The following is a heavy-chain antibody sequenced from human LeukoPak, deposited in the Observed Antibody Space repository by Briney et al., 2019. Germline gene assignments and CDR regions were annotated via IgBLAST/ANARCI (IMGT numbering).Heavy chain of an antibody. Sequence: GESLKISCKGSGYSFTSYWIGWVRQMPGKGLEWMGIIYPGDSDTRYSPSFQGQVTISADKSISTAYLQWSSLKASDTAMYYCARLPVEPIVGATTFDYWGQGTLVTVSS. CDR2: IYPGDSDT. J-gene: IGHJ4*02. V-gene: IGHV5-51*01. CDR1: GYSFTSYW. CDR3: ARLPVEPIVGATTFDY. D-gene: IGHD1-26*01.